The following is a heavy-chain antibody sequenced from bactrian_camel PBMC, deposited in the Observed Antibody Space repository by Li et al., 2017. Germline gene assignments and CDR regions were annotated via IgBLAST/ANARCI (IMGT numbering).Heavy chain of an antibody. CDR1: GFTFSSYN. CDR2: ISPGSVYT. CDR3: AAARTYQSDGYCHNEKASFKY. V-gene: IGHV3S40*01. J-gene: IGHJ4*01. D-gene: IGHD2*01. Sequence: DVQLVESGGGSVQAGGSLRLSCAASGFTFSSYNMRWVRQAPGKGLEWVSTISPGSVYTTYADSVKGRFTVSRDNAKNTLYLQLNNLNTEDTGMYYCAAARTYQSDGYCHNEKASFKYLGQGTQVTVS.